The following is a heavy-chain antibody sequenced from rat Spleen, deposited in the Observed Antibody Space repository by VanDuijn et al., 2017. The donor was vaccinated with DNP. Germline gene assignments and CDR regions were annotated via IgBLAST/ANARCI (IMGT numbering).Heavy chain of an antibody. CDR2: ISSGGST. CDR1: GFSLTSYN. V-gene: IGHV2-6*01. J-gene: IGHJ2*01. D-gene: IGHD1-1*01. CDR3: ARDGQWDYLDY. Sequence: QVQLKESGPGLVQPSQTLSLTCTVAGFSLTSYNVHWVRQPPGKGLEWIAAISSGGSTYYNSPLKSRLSISRDTSKSQVFLKVNSLQPDDTATYYCARDGQWDYLDYWGQGIMVTVAS.